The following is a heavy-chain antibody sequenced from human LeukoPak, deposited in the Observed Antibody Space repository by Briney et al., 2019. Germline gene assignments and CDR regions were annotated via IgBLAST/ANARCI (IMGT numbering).Heavy chain of an antibody. V-gene: IGHV1-69*04. Sequence: SVKVSCKASGGTFSSYAISWVRRAPGQGLEWMGRIIPILGIANYAQKFQGRVTITADKSTSTAYMELSSLRSEDTAVYYCAGAGYCGGDCYRNFDYWGQGTLVTVSS. CDR3: AGAGYCGGDCYRNFDY. CDR2: IIPILGIA. J-gene: IGHJ4*02. D-gene: IGHD2-21*02. CDR1: GGTFSSYA.